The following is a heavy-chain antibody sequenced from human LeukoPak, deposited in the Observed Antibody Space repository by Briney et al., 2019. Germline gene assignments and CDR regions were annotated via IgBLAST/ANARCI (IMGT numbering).Heavy chain of an antibody. Sequence: SETLSLTCAVYGGSFSGYYWSWIRQPPGKGLEWIGEINHSGSTNYNPSLKSRVTISVDTSKNQFSLKLSSVTAADTAVYYCASYYDSSLGAFDIWGQGTMVTVSS. CDR1: GGSFSGYY. D-gene: IGHD3-22*01. CDR3: ASYYDSSLGAFDI. V-gene: IGHV4-34*01. CDR2: INHSGST. J-gene: IGHJ3*02.